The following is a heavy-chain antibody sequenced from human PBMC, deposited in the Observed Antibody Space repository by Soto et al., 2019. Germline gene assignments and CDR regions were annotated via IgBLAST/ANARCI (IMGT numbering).Heavy chain of an antibody. CDR1: GGTFSSYT. Sequence: GASVKVSCKASGGTFSSYTISWVRQAPGQGLEWMGRIIPSHGNANYAQKFQGRVTITRDKSASTAYMELSSLRSEDTAVYYCAREKWDYGDYYGYWGQGTLVTSPQ. CDR3: AREKWDYGDYYGY. CDR2: IIPSHGNA. D-gene: IGHD4-17*01. V-gene: IGHV1-69*08. J-gene: IGHJ4*02.